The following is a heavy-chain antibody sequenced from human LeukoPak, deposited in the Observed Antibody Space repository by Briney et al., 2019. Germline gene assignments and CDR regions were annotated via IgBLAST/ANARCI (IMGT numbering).Heavy chain of an antibody. D-gene: IGHD4-17*01. Sequence: GESLRTSRKGSGYRFKTYWISWVCQLPGKGLEWMGRIDPLDSYTNYSPSFQGHVTISADKSISIAYLQWSSLKASDTAMYYCARQAPPEDYGDYGCFDPWGQGTLVTVSS. CDR2: IDPLDSYT. CDR3: ARQAPPEDYGDYGCFDP. J-gene: IGHJ5*02. CDR1: GYRFKTYW. V-gene: IGHV5-10-1*01.